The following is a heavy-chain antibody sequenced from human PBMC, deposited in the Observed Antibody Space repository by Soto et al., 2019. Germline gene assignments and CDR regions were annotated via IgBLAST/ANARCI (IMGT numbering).Heavy chain of an antibody. Sequence: ASVKVSCKASGYNFGNYIMQWVHQAPGQTFEWMAWINVGNGDARYSNNFQGRLTITRDTSANIGYMELSSLKSEDTAIYYCATESLASTGSAFDMWGQGTMVTVSS. CDR3: ATESLASTGSAFDM. V-gene: IGHV1-3*01. CDR1: GYNFGNYI. J-gene: IGHJ3*02. CDR2: INVGNGDA. D-gene: IGHD1-1*01.